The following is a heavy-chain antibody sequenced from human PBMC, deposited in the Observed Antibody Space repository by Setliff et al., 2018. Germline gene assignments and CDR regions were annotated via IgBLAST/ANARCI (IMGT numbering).Heavy chain of an antibody. V-gene: IGHV4-34*01. CDR1: GGSFSGYY. CDR3: ARRYTFWSDYGAMGY. J-gene: IGHJ4*02. D-gene: IGHD3-3*01. Sequence: SETLSLTCAVYGGSFSGYYWSWIRQPPGKGLEWIGEINHSGSTNYNQSLKSRVTISLDTSKNQFSLKLSSVTAADTAGYYCARRYTFWSDYGAMGYWGQGTLVTVSS. CDR2: INHSGST.